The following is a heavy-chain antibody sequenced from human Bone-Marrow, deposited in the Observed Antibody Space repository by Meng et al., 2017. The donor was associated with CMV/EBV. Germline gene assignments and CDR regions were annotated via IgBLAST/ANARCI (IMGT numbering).Heavy chain of an antibody. D-gene: IGHD3-3*01. CDR3: ARVDGDFWSGYFCDY. CDR1: RFSVNTNY. J-gene: IGHJ4*02. CDR2: IHSGGTT. V-gene: IGHV3-53*01. Sequence: GESLKISCAASRFSVNTNYMSWVRQTPGKGLEWVSIIHSGGTTHYADSVRGRFTISRDNSKNTLYLQMNSLRAEDTAVYYCARVDGDFWSGYFCDYWGQGTRVTGSS.